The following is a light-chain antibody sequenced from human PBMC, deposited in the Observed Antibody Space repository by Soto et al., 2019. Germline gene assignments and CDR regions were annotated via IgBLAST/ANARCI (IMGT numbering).Light chain of an antibody. V-gene: IGKV2-28*01. Sequence: DIVMTQSPLSLPVTPGEPASISCRSSQSLLHSNGYNYLDWYLQKPGQSPQVLIFLGSNRASGVPDRFSGSGSGTDFTLKISRVEAEDVGVYYCMQALQTPRTLGQGTKVDIK. J-gene: IGKJ1*01. CDR2: LGS. CDR3: MQALQTPRT. CDR1: QSLLHSNGYNY.